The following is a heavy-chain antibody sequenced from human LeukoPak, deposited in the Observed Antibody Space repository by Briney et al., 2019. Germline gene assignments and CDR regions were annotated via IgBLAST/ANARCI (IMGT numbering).Heavy chain of an antibody. CDR1: GFTFSSYG. D-gene: IGHD3-22*01. CDR3: AKDKAYYYDSSGYLSDY. CDR2: IRYDGSNK. Sequence: PGGSLRLSCAASGFTFSSYGMHWIRQAPGKGLEWVAFIRYDGSNKYYADSVKGRFTISRDNSKNTLYLQMNSLRVEDTAVYYCAKDKAYYYDSSGYLSDYWGQGTLVTVSS. J-gene: IGHJ4*02. V-gene: IGHV3-30*02.